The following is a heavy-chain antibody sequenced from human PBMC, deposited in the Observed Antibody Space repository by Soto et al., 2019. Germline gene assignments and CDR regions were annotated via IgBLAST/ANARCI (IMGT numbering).Heavy chain of an antibody. V-gene: IGHV3-23*01. J-gene: IGHJ3*02. Sequence: GGSLRLSCAASGFTFSTYAMAWVRQAPGKGLEWVSVISGSGGSTYYADSVKGRLTISRDNSKNTLYLQMNSLRAEDTAVYYCAKGYSSGWYSLLEDAFDIWGQGTVVTVSS. CDR2: ISGSGGST. CDR1: GFTFSTYA. D-gene: IGHD6-19*01. CDR3: AKGYSSGWYSLLEDAFDI.